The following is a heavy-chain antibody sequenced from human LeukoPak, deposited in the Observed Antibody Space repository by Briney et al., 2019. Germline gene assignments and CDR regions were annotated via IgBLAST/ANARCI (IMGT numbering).Heavy chain of an antibody. Sequence: SVKVSCKASGGTFSSYAISWVRQAPGQGLEWMGRXAPXLXXANYAQKFQGRVTITADKSTSTAYMELSSLRSEDTAVYYCASRIAAAXXXXFQHWGQGTLVTVSS. J-gene: IGHJ1*01. V-gene: IGHV1-69*04. CDR2: XAPXLXXA. CDR3: ASRIAAAXXXXFQH. CDR1: GGTFSSYA. D-gene: IGHD6-13*01.